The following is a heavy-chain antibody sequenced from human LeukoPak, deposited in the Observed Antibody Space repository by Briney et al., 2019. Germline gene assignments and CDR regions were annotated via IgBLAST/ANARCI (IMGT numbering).Heavy chain of an antibody. CDR2: MNPNSGNT. J-gene: IGHJ6*03. CDR3: ARDTYYDFWSGYYPYYYYYMDV. D-gene: IGHD3-3*01. CDR1: GYTFTSYD. V-gene: IGHV1-8*01. Sequence: GASVKVSCKASGYTFTSYDINWVRQATGQGLEWMGWMNPNSGNTGYAQKFQGRVTMTRNTSISTAYMELSSLRSEDTAVYYCARDTYYDFWSGYYPYYYYYMDVWGKGTTVTVSS.